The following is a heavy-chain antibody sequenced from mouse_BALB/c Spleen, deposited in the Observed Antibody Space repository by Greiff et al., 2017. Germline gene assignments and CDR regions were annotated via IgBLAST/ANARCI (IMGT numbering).Heavy chain of an antibody. Sequence: EVQGVESGGGLVQPGGSLRLSCATSGFTFTDYYMSWVRQPPGKALEWLGFIRNKANGYTTEYSASVKGRFTISRDNSQSILYLQMNTLRAEDSATYYCARDGEVRRVYYFDYWGQGTTLTVSS. CDR3: ARDGEVRRVYYFDY. CDR1: GFTFTDYY. CDR2: IRNKANGYTT. D-gene: IGHD2-14*01. J-gene: IGHJ2*01. V-gene: IGHV7-3*02.